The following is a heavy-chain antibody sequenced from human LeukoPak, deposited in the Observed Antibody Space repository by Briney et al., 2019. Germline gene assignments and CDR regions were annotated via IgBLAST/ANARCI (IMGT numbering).Heavy chain of an antibody. J-gene: IGHJ3*02. D-gene: IGHD3-3*01. Sequence: GESLKISCKGSGYSFTSYWIGCVRQMPGKGLEWMGIIYPGDSDTRYSPSFQGQVTISADKSISTAYLQWSSLKASDTAMYYCARQHYDFWSGSPRAFDIWGQGTMVTVSS. CDR2: IYPGDSDT. CDR1: GYSFTSYW. V-gene: IGHV5-51*01. CDR3: ARQHYDFWSGSPRAFDI.